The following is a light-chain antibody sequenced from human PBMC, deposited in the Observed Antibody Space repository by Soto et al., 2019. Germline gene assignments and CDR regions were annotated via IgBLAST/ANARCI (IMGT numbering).Light chain of an antibody. CDR2: EVS. J-gene: IGLJ1*01. CDR3: SSYATSSPYV. Sequence: QSALTQPASVSGSPGQSITISCTGTSSNVGSYDLVSWYQQHPGEAPKLVIYEVSHRPSGISDRLSGSKSGNTASLTISGLQVEDEADYYCSSYATSSPYVFGPGTKVTVL. V-gene: IGLV2-14*02. CDR1: SSNVGSYDL.